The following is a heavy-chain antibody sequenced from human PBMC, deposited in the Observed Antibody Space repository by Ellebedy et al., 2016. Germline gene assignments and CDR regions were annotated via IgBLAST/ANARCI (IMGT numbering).Heavy chain of an antibody. CDR1: GGSISSSSYY. Sequence: SETLSLTXTVSGGSISSSSYYWGWIRQTPGKGLEWIGSIYYSGSTYYNPSLKSRVTISVDTSKNQFSLKLSSVTAADTAVYYWARLGAQIRPGPFDYWGQGTLVTVSS. J-gene: IGHJ4*02. V-gene: IGHV4-39*07. CDR3: ARLGAQIRPGPFDY. D-gene: IGHD3-16*01. CDR2: IYYSGST.